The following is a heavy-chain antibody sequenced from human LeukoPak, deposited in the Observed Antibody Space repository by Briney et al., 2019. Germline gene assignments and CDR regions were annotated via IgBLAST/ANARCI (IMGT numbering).Heavy chain of an antibody. CDR2: ISYDGSNK. J-gene: IGHJ4*02. V-gene: IGHV3-30*18. D-gene: IGHD6-19*01. CDR3: AKARGSGWYFDY. CDR1: GLTFSSYG. Sequence: PGGSLRLSCAASGLTFSSYGMHWVRQAPGKGLEWVAVISYDGSNKYYADSVKGRFTISRDNSKNTLYLQMNSLRAEDTAVYYCAKARGSGWYFDYWGQGTLVTVSS.